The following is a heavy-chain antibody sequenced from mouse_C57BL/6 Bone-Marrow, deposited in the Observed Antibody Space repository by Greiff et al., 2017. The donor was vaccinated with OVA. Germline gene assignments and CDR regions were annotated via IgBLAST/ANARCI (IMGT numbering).Heavy chain of an antibody. J-gene: IGHJ4*01. CDR1: GYTFTTYP. D-gene: IGHD3-1*01. CDR3: ARRAGRGYYAMDY. Sequence: QVQLQQSGAELVKPGASVKMSCKASGYTFTTYPIEWMKQNHGKSLEWIGNFHPYNDDTKYNEKFKGKATLTVDKSSSTAYMQLSSLTSEDSAVYYCARRAGRGYYAMDYWGQGTSVTVSS. CDR2: FHPYNDDT. V-gene: IGHV1-47*01.